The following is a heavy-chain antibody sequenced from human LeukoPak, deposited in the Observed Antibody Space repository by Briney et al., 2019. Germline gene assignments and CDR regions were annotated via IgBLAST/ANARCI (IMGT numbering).Heavy chain of an antibody. D-gene: IGHD5-18*01. CDR1: GFTFSSYE. V-gene: IGHV3-23*01. CDR2: ISGSGGST. J-gene: IGHJ4*02. Sequence: PGGSLRLSCAASGFTFSSYEMNWVRQAPGKGLEWVSAISGSGGSTYYADSVKGRFTISRDNSKNTLYLQMNSLRAEDTAVYYCAKVDGYSYGYLEYWGQGTLVTVSS. CDR3: AKVDGYSYGYLEY.